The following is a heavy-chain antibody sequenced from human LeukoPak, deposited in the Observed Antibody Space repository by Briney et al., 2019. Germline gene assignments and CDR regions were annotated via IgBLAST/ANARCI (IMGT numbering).Heavy chain of an antibody. CDR3: ARHRGGHFDY. Sequence: SGTLSLTCTVSGGSISSYYWSWIRQPPGKGLEWIGSIYYSGSTYYNPSLKSRVTISVDTSKNQFSLKLSSVTAADTAVYYCARHRGGHFDYWGQGTLVTVSS. CDR1: GGSISSYY. CDR2: IYYSGST. D-gene: IGHD3-10*01. V-gene: IGHV4-59*05. J-gene: IGHJ4*02.